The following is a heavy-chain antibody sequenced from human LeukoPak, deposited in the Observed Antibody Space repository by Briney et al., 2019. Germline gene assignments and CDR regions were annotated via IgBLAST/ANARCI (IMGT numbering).Heavy chain of an antibody. V-gene: IGHV3-74*01. D-gene: IGHD5-24*01. J-gene: IGHJ4*02. CDR2: ISHDGII. Sequence: GGSLRLSCETAGFTFSSYVMHWVRRTPGKGLVWVSRISHDGIISYADSVRGRFTISRDNAKNTLILQMNSLRVEDTAVYYCARDWVYKIDYWGRGTLVTVSS. CDR1: GFTFSSYV. CDR3: ARDWVYKIDY.